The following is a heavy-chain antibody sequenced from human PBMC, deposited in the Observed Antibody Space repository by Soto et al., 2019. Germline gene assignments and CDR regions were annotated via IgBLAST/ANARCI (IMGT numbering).Heavy chain of an antibody. CDR3: ASQHGRATNTPYYFDE. CDR2: IFYSGFT. Sequence: SETLSLTCTVSGHSISSSNYYWGWIRQPPGKGLEWIGSIFYSGFTYYNPSLKSRVTISVDRSKTQFSLKLSSVTAADTGVYYCASQHGRATNTPYYFDEWGQGTQVPVSS. CDR1: GHSISSSNYY. V-gene: IGHV4-39*01. J-gene: IGHJ4*02.